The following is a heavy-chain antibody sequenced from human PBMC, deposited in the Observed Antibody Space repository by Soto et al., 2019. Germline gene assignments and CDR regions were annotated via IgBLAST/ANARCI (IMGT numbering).Heavy chain of an antibody. Sequence: EVQLVESGGGLVQPGGSLKLSCAASGFTFSGSAMHWVRQASGKGLEWVGRIRSKANNYATAYAASVKGRFTTSRDDSKNTAYLQMSSLKIEYTAVYYCTYFDAAAGVDYWGQGTLVTVSS. J-gene: IGHJ4*02. CDR1: GFTFSGSA. CDR3: TYFDAAAGVDY. V-gene: IGHV3-73*02. CDR2: IRSKANNYAT. D-gene: IGHD3-9*01.